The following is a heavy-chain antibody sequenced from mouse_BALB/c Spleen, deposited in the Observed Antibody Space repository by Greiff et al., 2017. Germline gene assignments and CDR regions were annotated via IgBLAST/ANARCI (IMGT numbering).Heavy chain of an antibody. Sequence: QVQLQQSGAELVRPGVSVKISCKGSGYTFTDYAMHWVKQSHAKSLEWIGVISTYYGDASYNQKFKGKATMTVDKSSSTAYMELARLTSEDSAIYYCALDGYSPYAMDYWGQGTSVTVSS. D-gene: IGHD2-3*01. V-gene: IGHV1S137*01. CDR1: GYTFTDYA. CDR2: ISTYYGDA. CDR3: ALDGYSPYAMDY. J-gene: IGHJ4*01.